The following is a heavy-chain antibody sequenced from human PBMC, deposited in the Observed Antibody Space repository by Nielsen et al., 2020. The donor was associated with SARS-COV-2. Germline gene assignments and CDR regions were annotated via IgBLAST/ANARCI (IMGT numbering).Heavy chain of an antibody. D-gene: IGHD1-26*01. CDR2: VFGDGSGT. Sequence: GESLKISCAASGFTFSGYAMSWVRQAPGKGVEWVSVVFGDGSGTYYRDSVKGRFTLSRDNSKSTLYLQMNSLTAEDTAIYYCAKTQYSGSYHFDYWGQGALVTVSA. CDR3: AKTQYSGSYHFDY. J-gene: IGHJ4*02. CDR1: GFTFSGYA. V-gene: IGHV3-23*03.